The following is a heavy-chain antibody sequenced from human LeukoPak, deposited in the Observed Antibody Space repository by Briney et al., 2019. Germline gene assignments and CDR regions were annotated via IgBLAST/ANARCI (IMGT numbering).Heavy chain of an antibody. CDR3: ARYDLTYYYDTSGYLRYYGMDV. D-gene: IGHD3-22*01. CDR2: INPNSGGT. Sequence: ASVKVSCKASGYTFTDYYVHWVRQAPGQGLEWMGWINPNSGGTNYAQKFQGRVTMTRATSISTAYMELSRLRSDHTAVYYCARYDLTYYYDTSGYLRYYGMDVWGQGTTVTVSS. V-gene: IGHV1-2*02. J-gene: IGHJ6*02. CDR1: GYTFTDYY.